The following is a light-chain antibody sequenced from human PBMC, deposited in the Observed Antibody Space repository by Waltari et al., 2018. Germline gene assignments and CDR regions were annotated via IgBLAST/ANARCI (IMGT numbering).Light chain of an antibody. Sequence: QSALTQPRSVSGSPGQSVTISCTASSSDIGAYNYVSWYQQHPGKAPKLMIYDVSERPSGVPERFSGSKSGSTASLTISGLQAEDEADYHCSSYVGTLVFGGGTKLTVL. J-gene: IGLJ2*01. CDR1: SSDIGAYNY. CDR3: SSYVGTLV. V-gene: IGLV2-11*01. CDR2: DVS.